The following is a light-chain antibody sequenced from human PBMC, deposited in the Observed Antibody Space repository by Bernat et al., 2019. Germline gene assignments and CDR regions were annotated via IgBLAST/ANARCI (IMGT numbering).Light chain of an antibody. CDR3: QHYHDWPQT. J-gene: IGKJ4*01. Sequence: EIVMTQSPATLSVSPGERATLSCRASQAISNHLAWYQKSPGQPPRLIIYDASTRAAGIPARFSGSESGTEFTLTINSLQSEDSAMYYCQHYHDWPQTFGGGASVEIK. V-gene: IGKV3-15*01. CDR2: DAS. CDR1: QAISNH.